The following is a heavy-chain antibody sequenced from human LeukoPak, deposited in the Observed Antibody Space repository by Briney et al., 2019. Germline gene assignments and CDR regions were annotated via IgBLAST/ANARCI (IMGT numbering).Heavy chain of an antibody. Sequence: GGSLRLSCAASGFTVSSNYMTWVRQAPGKGLEWVSVVYTGGSTYSADSVKGRFTISRDNSKNTLYLQMNSLRAEDTAVYYCARGLAAAGFYFDYWGQGTLVTVSS. CDR1: GFTVSSNY. V-gene: IGHV3-53*01. CDR2: VYTGGST. J-gene: IGHJ4*02. CDR3: ARGLAAAGFYFDY. D-gene: IGHD6-13*01.